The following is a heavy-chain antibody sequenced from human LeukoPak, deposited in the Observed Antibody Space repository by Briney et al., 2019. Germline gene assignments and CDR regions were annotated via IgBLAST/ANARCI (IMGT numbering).Heavy chain of an antibody. V-gene: IGHV4-38-2*02. J-gene: IGHJ4*02. CDR1: GYSISSGYY. CDR2: IYYSGST. CDR3: ASQGTATLSSYFDY. Sequence: PSETLSLTCTVSGYSISSGYYWGWIRQPPGKGLEWIGSIYYSGSTYYNPSLKSRVTISVDTSKNQFSLKLSSVTAADTAVYYCASQGTATLSSYFDYWGQGTLVTVSS. D-gene: IGHD5-18*01.